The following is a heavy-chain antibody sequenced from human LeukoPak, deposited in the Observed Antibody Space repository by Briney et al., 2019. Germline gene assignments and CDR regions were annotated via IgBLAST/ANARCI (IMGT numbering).Heavy chain of an antibody. J-gene: IGHJ4*02. V-gene: IGHV1-24*01. Sequence: ASVKVSCKVSGYTLTELSMHWVRQAPGKGLEWMGGFNPEDGETIYAQKFQGRVTITADKSTSTAYMELSSLRSEDTAVYYCARGGFPYYYDSSGYNLGYWGQGTLVTVSS. CDR1: GYTLTELS. D-gene: IGHD3-22*01. CDR2: FNPEDGET. CDR3: ARGGFPYYYDSSGYNLGY.